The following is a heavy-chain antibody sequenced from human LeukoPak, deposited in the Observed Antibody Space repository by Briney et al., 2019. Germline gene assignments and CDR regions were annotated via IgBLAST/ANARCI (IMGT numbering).Heavy chain of an antibody. CDR2: IYYSGST. CDR3: AGPNQAFDI. Sequence: SETLSLTCTVSGGSISSSSYYWGWIRQPPGKGLEWIGSIYYSGSTYYNPSLKSRVTISVDTSKNQFSLKLSSVTAADTAVYYCAGPNQAFDIWGQGTMVTVSS. CDR1: GGSISSSSYY. J-gene: IGHJ3*02. V-gene: IGHV4-39*07.